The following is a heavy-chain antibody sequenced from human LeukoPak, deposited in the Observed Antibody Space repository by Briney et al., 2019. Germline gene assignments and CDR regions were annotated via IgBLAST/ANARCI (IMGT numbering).Heavy chain of an antibody. V-gene: IGHV3-64*01. D-gene: IGHD3-22*01. CDR2: ISSNGGST. CDR1: GFTSSSYA. CDR3: AAYDSSGTEAFDI. Sequence: GGSLRLSCAASGFTSSSYAMHWVRQAPGKGLEYVSAISSNGGSTYYANSVKGRFTISRDNSKNTLYLQMGSLRAEGMAVYYCAAYDSSGTEAFDIWGQGTMVTVSS. J-gene: IGHJ3*02.